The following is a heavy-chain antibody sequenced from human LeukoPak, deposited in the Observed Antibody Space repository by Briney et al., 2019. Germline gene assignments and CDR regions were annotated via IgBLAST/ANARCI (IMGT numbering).Heavy chain of an antibody. CDR3: ARSRDGYNYLDY. CDR2: IIPIFGTA. CDR1: GGTFSSYA. V-gene: IGHV1-69*05. Sequence: SVKVSCKASGGTFSSYAISWVRQAPGQGLEWMGGIIPIFGTANYAQKFQGRVTITTDESTSTAYTELSSLRSEDTAVYYCARSRDGYNYLDYWGQGTLVTVSS. J-gene: IGHJ4*02. D-gene: IGHD5-24*01.